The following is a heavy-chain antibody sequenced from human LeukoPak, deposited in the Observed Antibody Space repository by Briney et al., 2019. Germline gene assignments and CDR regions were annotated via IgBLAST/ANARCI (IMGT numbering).Heavy chain of an antibody. CDR2: TKQDGSEK. J-gene: IGHJ4*02. Sequence: GGSLRLSCAASELTPSTSWMSWVRQAPGKGLEWVAQTKQDGSEKYYVDSVKGRFTTSRNKNSLFLQMNSVRAEDTAVYYCARDGPPGGGIFDYWGQGTLVTVSS. V-gene: IGHV3-7*01. CDR1: ELTPSTSW. CDR3: ARDGPPGGGIFDY. D-gene: IGHD3-16*01.